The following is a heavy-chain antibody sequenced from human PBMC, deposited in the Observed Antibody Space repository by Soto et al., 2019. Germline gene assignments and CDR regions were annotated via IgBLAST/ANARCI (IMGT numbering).Heavy chain of an antibody. CDR1: GFTFSSYS. V-gene: IGHV3-21*04. CDR2: ISSSSSYI. Sequence: LRLSCAASGFTFSSYSMNWVRQAPGKGLEWVSSISSSSSYIYYADSVKGRFTISRDNSKNTLYLQMNSLRADDSGVYYCAKDPYSGVLVPVAIRFDPWGPGTLVTVYS. D-gene: IGHD2-2*01. CDR3: AKDPYSGVLVPVAIRFDP. J-gene: IGHJ5*02.